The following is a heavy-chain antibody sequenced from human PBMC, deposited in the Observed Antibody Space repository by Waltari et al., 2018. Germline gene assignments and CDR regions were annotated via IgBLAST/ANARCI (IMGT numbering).Heavy chain of an antibody. V-gene: IGHV1-2*02. J-gene: IGHJ4*02. CDR2: INPNTGGT. Sequence: QVQLVQSGAEVKKPGASVNVSCKASGYNFIGYYIHWVRQAPGQGLEWMGWINPNTGGTKYAQKYQGRVTLTRDTSISTAYMELSSLGSDGMAVFYCARQAARNFDYWGQGTLVTVSS. CDR1: GYNFIGYY. CDR3: ARQAARNFDY.